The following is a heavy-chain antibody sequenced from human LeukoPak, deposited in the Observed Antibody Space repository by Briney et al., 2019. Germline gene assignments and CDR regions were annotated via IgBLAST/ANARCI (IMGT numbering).Heavy chain of an antibody. CDR2: IYPGDSDT. D-gene: IGHD6-19*01. J-gene: IGHJ4*02. V-gene: IGHV5-51*01. Sequence: GESLKISCKGSGYSFTSYWSGWVRQMPRKGLEWMGIIYPGDSDTRYSPSFQGQVTISADKSISTAYLQWSSLKASDTAMYYCARNLAVAGLELYYFDYWGQGPLVTVSS. CDR3: ARNLAVAGLELYYFDY. CDR1: GYSFTSYW.